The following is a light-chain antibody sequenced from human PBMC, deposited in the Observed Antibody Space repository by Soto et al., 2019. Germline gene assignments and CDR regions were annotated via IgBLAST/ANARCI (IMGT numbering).Light chain of an antibody. CDR2: DAS. CDR3: HQYNSHAYT. Sequence: EIEMTQSPSTLSASVGDRVTITCRASQSISSCLAWYQQKPGKAPKLLIYDASSLGIGVPSRFSGSGSGTEFTLTSSGLQPDDFATYYCHQYNSHAYTFGQGTTLDIK. CDR1: QSISSC. J-gene: IGKJ2*01. V-gene: IGKV1-5*01.